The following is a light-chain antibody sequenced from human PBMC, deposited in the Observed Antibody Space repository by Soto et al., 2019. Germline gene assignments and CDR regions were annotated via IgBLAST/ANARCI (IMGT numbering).Light chain of an antibody. CDR1: SGHSSYA. CDR2: LNSDGSH. V-gene: IGLV4-69*01. CDR3: QTGGTGIQV. J-gene: IGLJ1*01. Sequence: QPVLTQSPSASASLGASVKLTCTLSSGHSSYAIAWHQQQPEKGPRYLMKLNSDGSHSKGDGIPDRFSGSSSGAERYLTISSLPSEDEADYYCQTGGTGIQVFGTGTKLTVL.